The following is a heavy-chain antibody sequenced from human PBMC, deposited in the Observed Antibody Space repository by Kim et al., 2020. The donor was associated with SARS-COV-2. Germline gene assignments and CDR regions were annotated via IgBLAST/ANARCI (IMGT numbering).Heavy chain of an antibody. CDR1: GFTFSNAW. D-gene: IGHD3-9*01. Sequence: GGSLRLSCAASGFTFSNAWMSWVRQAPGKGLEWVGRIKSKTDGGTTDYAAPVKGRFTISRDDSKNTLYLQMNSLKTEDTAVYYCTTDPGGRYYVILTGYYLLDYWGQGTLVTVSS. V-gene: IGHV3-15*01. J-gene: IGHJ4*02. CDR3: TTDPGGRYYVILTGYYLLDY. CDR2: IKSKTDGGTT.